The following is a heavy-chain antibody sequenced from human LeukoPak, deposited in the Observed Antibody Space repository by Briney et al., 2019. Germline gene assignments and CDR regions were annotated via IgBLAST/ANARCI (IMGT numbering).Heavy chain of an antibody. CDR3: ARGASYSSSWLRAEYFQH. J-gene: IGHJ1*01. CDR1: GGSFSGYY. CDR2: INHSGST. Sequence: PSETLSLTCAVYGGSFSGYYWSWIRQPPGKGLEWIGEINHSGSTNYNPSLKSRVTISVDTSKNQFSLKLSSVTAADTAVYYCARGASYSSSWLRAEYFQHWGQGTLATVSS. V-gene: IGHV4-34*01. D-gene: IGHD6-13*01.